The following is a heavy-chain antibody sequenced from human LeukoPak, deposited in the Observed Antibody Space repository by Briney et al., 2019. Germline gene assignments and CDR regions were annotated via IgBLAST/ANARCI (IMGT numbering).Heavy chain of an antibody. CDR2: INPNSGGT. J-gene: IGHJ4*02. CDR1: GYTFTAYY. V-gene: IGHV1-2*02. CDR3: ARARPYVFDY. Sequence: ASVTVSCKASGYTFTAYYMHWVRQAPGQGLEWMGWINPNSGGTIYAQKFQGRVTMTRDTSISTAYMELSSLRSDDTAVYYCARARPYVFDYWGQGTLVTVSS. D-gene: IGHD2-8*01.